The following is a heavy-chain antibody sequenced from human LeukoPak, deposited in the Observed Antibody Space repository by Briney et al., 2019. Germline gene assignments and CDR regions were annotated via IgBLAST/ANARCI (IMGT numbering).Heavy chain of an antibody. J-gene: IGHJ4*02. Sequence: TSETLSLTCAVYGGSFSSYYWSWIRQPPGKGLEWIGEINHSGSTNYNPSLKSRVTISVDTSKNQFSLKLSSVTAADTAVYYCARGRQARKSMRGKDIVVVPAATKGVGYFDYWGQGTLVTVSS. CDR2: INHSGST. V-gene: IGHV4-34*01. CDR3: ARGRQARKSMRGKDIVVVPAATKGVGYFDY. CDR1: GGSFSSYY. D-gene: IGHD2-2*01.